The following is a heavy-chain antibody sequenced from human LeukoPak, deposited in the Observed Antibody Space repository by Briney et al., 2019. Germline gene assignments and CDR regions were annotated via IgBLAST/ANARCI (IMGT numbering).Heavy chain of an antibody. CDR3: ARAPLLEWPPGCFDY. J-gene: IGHJ4*02. Sequence: GESLKISCKGSGYSFTSYWIGWVRQMPGKGLEWMGIIYPDDSDTTYSPSFQGQVTISADKPISTAYLQWSSLKASDTAMYYCARAPLLEWPPGCFDYWGQGTLVTVSS. V-gene: IGHV5-51*04. D-gene: IGHD3-3*01. CDR2: IYPDDSDT. CDR1: GYSFTSYW.